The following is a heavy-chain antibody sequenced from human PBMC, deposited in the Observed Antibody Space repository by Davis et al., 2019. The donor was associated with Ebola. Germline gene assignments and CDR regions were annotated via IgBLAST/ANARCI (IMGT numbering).Heavy chain of an antibody. CDR3: ARDGLLWFGEVLYYYYGMDV. Sequence: GGSLRLSCAASGFTFSSYSMNWVRQAPGKGLEWVAVISYDGSNKYYADSVKGRFTISRDNSKNTLYLQMSSLRAEDTAVYYCARDGLLWFGEVLYYYYGMDVWGKGTTVTVSS. CDR2: ISYDGSNK. V-gene: IGHV3-30*03. J-gene: IGHJ6*04. D-gene: IGHD3-10*01. CDR1: GFTFSSYS.